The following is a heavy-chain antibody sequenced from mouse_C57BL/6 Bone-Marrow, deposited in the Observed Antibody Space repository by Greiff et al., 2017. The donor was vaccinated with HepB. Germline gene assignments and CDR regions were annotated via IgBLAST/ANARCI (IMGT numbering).Heavy chain of an antibody. D-gene: IGHD2-14*01. CDR1: GYTFTSYW. CDR2: IDPSDSYT. V-gene: IGHV1-69*01. Sequence: QVQLQQPGAELVMPGASVKLSCKASGYTFTSYWMHWVKQRPGQGLEWIGEIDPSDSYTNYNQKFKGKSTLTVDKSSSTAYMQLSSLTSEDSAVYYCAREGTYSYYFDYWGQSTTLTVSS. J-gene: IGHJ2*01. CDR3: AREGTYSYYFDY.